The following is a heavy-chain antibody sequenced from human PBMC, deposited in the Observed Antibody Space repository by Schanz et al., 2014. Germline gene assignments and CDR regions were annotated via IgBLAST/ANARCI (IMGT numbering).Heavy chain of an antibody. J-gene: IGHJ4*02. CDR1: GFTFSSHW. V-gene: IGHV3-74*01. CDR2: IKSDGSST. Sequence: EVQLVQSGGGLVQPGGSLRLSCAASGFTFSSHWMHWVRQDPGKGLVWVARIKSDGSSTSYADSVKGRFTISRDNAKNTLFLQMNSLRAEDTAVYYCAKDRSWDYDSSGYFDYWGQGTLVTVSS. CDR3: AKDRSWDYDSSGYFDY. D-gene: IGHD3-22*01.